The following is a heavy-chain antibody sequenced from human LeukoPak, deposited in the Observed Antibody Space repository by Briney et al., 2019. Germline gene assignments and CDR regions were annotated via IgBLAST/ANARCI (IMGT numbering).Heavy chain of an antibody. J-gene: IGHJ5*02. CDR1: GFTVSSNY. CDR2: IYSGGST. V-gene: IGHV3-53*01. Sequence: GGSLRLSCAASGFTVSSNYMSWVRQAPGKGLEWVSVIYSGGSTYYADSVKGRFTISRDNSKNTLYLQMNSLNAADTAVYYCARVMAARREDLNWFDPWGQGTLVTVSS. CDR3: ARVMAARREDLNWFDP. D-gene: IGHD6-6*01.